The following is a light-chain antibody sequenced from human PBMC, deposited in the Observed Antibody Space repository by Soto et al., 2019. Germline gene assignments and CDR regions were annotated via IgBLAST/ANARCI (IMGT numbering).Light chain of an antibody. Sequence: EIVLTQSPGTLSLSPGERATLSCRASQSISSTYLAWYQQKPGQAPRLLIYGVSSRATGIPDRFSGSGSGTDFSLTIGRLEPEDFAVYYCQQYSIWRTFGQGTKVEIK. V-gene: IGKV3-20*01. CDR3: QQYSIWRT. J-gene: IGKJ1*01. CDR1: QSISSTY. CDR2: GVS.